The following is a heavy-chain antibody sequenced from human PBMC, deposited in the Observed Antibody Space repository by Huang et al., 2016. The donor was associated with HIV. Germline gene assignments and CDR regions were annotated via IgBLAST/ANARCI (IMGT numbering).Heavy chain of an antibody. CDR1: GGTFSRYA. V-gene: IGHV1-69*13. CDR3: ARARGYYDSSVSYYFDY. J-gene: IGHJ4*02. D-gene: IGHD3-22*01. Sequence: QVQLVQSGAEVKKPGSSVKVSCKAYGGTFSRYAISWVRPAPGKGLEWMGGIIPIFGTANYAQKFQCTVTITADESTSTAYMELSSLRSEDTAVYYCARARGYYDSSVSYYFDYWGQGTLVTVSS. CDR2: IIPIFGTA.